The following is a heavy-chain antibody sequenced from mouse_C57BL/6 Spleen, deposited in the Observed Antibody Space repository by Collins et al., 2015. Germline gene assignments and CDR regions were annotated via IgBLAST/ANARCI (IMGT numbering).Heavy chain of an antibody. Sequence: VKQRPGKGLEWIGQIFPGDGDTNYNGKFKGKATLTADKSSSTVYMQLSSLTSEDSAVYFCARGAYWGQGTLVTVSA. CDR2: IFPGDGDT. CDR3: ARGAY. J-gene: IGHJ3*01. V-gene: IGHV1-80*01.